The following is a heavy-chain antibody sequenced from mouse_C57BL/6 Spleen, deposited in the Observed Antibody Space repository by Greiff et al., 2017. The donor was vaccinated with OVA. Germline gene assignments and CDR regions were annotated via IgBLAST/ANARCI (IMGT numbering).Heavy chain of an antibody. V-gene: IGHV2-6-1*01. CDR3: ARHRFYDGYSGTDAMDY. CDR1: GFSFTSYG. D-gene: IGHD2-3*01. CDR2: IWSDGST. J-gene: IGHJ4*01. Sequence: QVQLQQSGPGLVAPSQSLSITCTVSGFSFTSYGVHWVRQPPGKGLEWLVVIWSDGSTTYNSALKSRLSNSKNNSKRQVFLKMNSLQTEDTAMYYCARHRFYDGYSGTDAMDYWGQGTSVTVSS.